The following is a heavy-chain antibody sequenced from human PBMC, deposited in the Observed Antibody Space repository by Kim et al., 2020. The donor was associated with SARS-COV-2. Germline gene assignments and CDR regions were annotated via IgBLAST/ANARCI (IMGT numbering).Heavy chain of an antibody. V-gene: IGHV1-2*02. CDR1: GYTFTGYY. D-gene: IGHD6-13*01. CDR3: ARTRTFVAAIAPNGMDV. J-gene: IGHJ6*02. CDR2: INPNTGDT. Sequence: ASVKVSCKASGYTFTGYYMHWVRQAPGQGLEWMGWINPNTGDTDSAQSFLDRVTMTRDTSIGTAYMELSRLRSDDTAVYYCARTRTFVAAIAPNGMDVWGQGTTVIVSS.